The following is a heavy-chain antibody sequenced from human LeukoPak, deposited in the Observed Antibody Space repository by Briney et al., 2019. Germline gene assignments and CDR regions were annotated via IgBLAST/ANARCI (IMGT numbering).Heavy chain of an antibody. CDR1: GFTFSNYG. CDR2: ISGSGGNT. Sequence: GGSLRLSCAASGFTFSNYGMSWVRQAPGKGLEWVSTISGSGGNTYYADSVKGRFTISRDTSKNTLYLQMNSPRAEDTAVYYCARDGYSAHDGLWGQGTLVTVSS. CDR3: ARDGYSAHDGL. J-gene: IGHJ4*02. V-gene: IGHV3-23*01. D-gene: IGHD5-12*01.